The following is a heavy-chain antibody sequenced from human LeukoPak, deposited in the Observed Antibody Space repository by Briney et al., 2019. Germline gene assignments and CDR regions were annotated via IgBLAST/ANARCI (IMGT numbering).Heavy chain of an antibody. CDR1: GFTFSSYE. D-gene: IGHD2-2*01. CDR3: AKDPEDIVVVPAAMMGNWFDP. V-gene: IGHV3-48*03. J-gene: IGHJ5*02. Sequence: GGSLRLSCAASGFTFSSYEMNWVRQAPGKGLEWVSYISSSGSTIYYADSVKGRFTISRDNAKNSLYLQMNSLRAEDTAVYYCAKDPEDIVVVPAAMMGNWFDPWGQGTLVTVSS. CDR2: ISSSGSTI.